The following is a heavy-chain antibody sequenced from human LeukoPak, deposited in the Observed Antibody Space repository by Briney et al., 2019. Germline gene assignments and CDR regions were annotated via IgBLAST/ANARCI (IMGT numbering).Heavy chain of an antibody. CDR2: IYYSGST. CDR3: ARGGGGYSWYFDL. Sequence: PSETLSLTRIVSGGSISSGGYYWSWIRQHPGKGLEWIGYIYYSGSTYYTPSLKNRVTISVATSKNQFSLRLSSVTAVDTAVYYCARGGGGYSWYFDLWGRGTLVTVSS. CDR1: GGSISSGGYY. D-gene: IGHD5-12*01. J-gene: IGHJ2*01. V-gene: IGHV4-31*03.